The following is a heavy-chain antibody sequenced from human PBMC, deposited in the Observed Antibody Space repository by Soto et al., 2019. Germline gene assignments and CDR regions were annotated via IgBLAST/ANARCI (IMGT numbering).Heavy chain of an antibody. Sequence: HITLKESGPTLVKPTQTLTLTCTFSGFSLSTSGVGVGWIRQPPGKALEWLALMYWNDDKRYSPSLKSRLTITKDTSKNQVVLTMTNMDPVDTATYYCAHTYYDFWSGYYKDGFNYWGQGTLVTVSS. D-gene: IGHD3-3*01. CDR2: MYWNDDK. J-gene: IGHJ4*02. CDR1: GFSLSTSGVG. CDR3: AHTYYDFWSGYYKDGFNY. V-gene: IGHV2-5*01.